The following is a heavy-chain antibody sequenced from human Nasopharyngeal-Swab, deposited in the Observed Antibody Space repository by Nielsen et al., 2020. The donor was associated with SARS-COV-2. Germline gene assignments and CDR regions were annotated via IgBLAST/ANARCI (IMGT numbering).Heavy chain of an antibody. V-gene: IGHV3-30-3*01. J-gene: IGHJ4*02. CDR3: VRLYSSSWYVPVY. CDR2: ISYDGSNK. D-gene: IGHD6-13*01. Sequence: GGSLRLSCAASGFTFSSYAMHWVRQAPGKGLEWVAVISYDGSNKYYADSVKGRFTISRDNSKNTLYLQMNSLRAEDTAVYYCVRLYSSSWYVPVYWGQGTLVTVSS. CDR1: GFTFSSYA.